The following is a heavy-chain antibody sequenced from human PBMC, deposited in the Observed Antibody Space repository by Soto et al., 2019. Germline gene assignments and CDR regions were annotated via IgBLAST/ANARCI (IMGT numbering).Heavy chain of an antibody. Sequence: QVQLVESGGGVVQPGRSLRLSCAASGFTFSSYAMHWVHQAPGKGLEWVAVISYDGSNKYYADSVKGRFTISRDNSKNTLYLQMNSLRAEDTAVYYCARDPYCGGDCYSYWYFDLWGRGTLVTVSS. D-gene: IGHD2-21*02. J-gene: IGHJ2*01. CDR3: ARDPYCGGDCYSYWYFDL. CDR2: ISYDGSNK. V-gene: IGHV3-30-3*01. CDR1: GFTFSSYA.